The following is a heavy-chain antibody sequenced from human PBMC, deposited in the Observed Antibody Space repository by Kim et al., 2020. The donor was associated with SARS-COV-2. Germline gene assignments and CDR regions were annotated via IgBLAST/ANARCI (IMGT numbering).Heavy chain of an antibody. CDR1: GFTFSSYG. CDR2: ISYDGSNK. Sequence: GGSLRLSCAASGFTFSSYGMHWVRQAPGKGLEWVAVISYDGSNKYYADSVKGRFTISRDNSKNTLYLQMNSLRAEDTAVYYCAKELYSSSKETTLSYYYYDGMDVWGQGTTVTVSS. D-gene: IGHD6-13*01. V-gene: IGHV3-30*18. CDR3: AKELYSSSKETTLSYYYYDGMDV. J-gene: IGHJ6*02.